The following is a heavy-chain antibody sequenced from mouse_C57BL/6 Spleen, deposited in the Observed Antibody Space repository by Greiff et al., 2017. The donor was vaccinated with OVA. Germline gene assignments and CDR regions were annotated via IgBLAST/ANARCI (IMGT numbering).Heavy chain of an antibody. V-gene: IGHV10-1*01. J-gene: IGHJ3*01. Sequence: EVHLVESGGGLVQPKGSLKLSCAASGFSFNTYAMNWVRQAPGKGLEWVARIRSKSNNYATYYADSVKDRFTISRDDSESMLYLQMNNLKTEDTAMYYCVRPNDGYYVAWFAYWGQGTLVTVSA. CDR1: GFSFNTYA. CDR2: IRSKSNNYAT. D-gene: IGHD2-3*01. CDR3: VRPNDGYYVAWFAY.